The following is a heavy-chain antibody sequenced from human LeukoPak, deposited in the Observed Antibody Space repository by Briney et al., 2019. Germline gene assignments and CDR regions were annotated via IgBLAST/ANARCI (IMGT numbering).Heavy chain of an antibody. V-gene: IGHV3-72*01. J-gene: IGHJ4*02. CDR2: IRNKAQSYST. Sequence: GGSLRLSCAASGFTFSSYSMNWVRQAPGKGLEWVARIRNKAQSYSTEYAASVKGKFTISRDFSKNSLYLQMSSLTTEDTPMYYCAVSLGVQSRTFDYWGQGILVTVSS. D-gene: IGHD1-1*01. CDR1: GFTFSSYS. CDR3: AVSLGVQSRTFDY.